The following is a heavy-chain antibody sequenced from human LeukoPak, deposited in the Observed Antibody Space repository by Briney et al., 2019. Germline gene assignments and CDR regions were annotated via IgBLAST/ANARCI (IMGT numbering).Heavy chain of an antibody. Sequence: GASVKVSCKASGGTFSSYVISWVRQAPGQGLEWMGGIIPIFGTANYAQKFQGRVTITADESTSTAYMELSSLRSEDTAVYYCATTSTPSDYYYYYGMDVWGQGTTVTVSS. CDR1: GGTFSSYV. J-gene: IGHJ6*02. CDR3: ATTSTPSDYYYYYGMDV. V-gene: IGHV1-69*13. CDR2: IIPIFGTA. D-gene: IGHD5-12*01.